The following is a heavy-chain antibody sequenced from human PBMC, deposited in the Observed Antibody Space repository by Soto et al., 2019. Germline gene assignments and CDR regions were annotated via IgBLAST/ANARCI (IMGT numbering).Heavy chain of an antibody. CDR3: AKVDSIAAAGRGPYYYYGMDV. CDR2: ISGSGGST. D-gene: IGHD6-13*01. Sequence: GGSLRLSCVASGFTFSSYAMSWVRQAPGKGLEWVSAISGSGGSTYYADSVKGRFTISRDNSKNTLYLQMNSLRAEDTAVYYCAKVDSIAAAGRGPYYYYGMDVWGQGTTVTVSS. J-gene: IGHJ6*02. V-gene: IGHV3-23*01. CDR1: GFTFSSYA.